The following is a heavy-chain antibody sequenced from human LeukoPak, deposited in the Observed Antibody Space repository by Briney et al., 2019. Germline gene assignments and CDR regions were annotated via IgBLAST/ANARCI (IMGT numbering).Heavy chain of an antibody. CDR3: ARGDDFSGDH. D-gene: IGHD1-1*01. CDR2: IHPEGNEK. Sequence: PGGSLRLSCAVSGFTFSNFWMSWVRQAPGRGLEWVANIHPEGNEKYHVESVKGRFTISRGNTKNLLFLQMNALRVEDTAVYYCARGDDFSGDHWGQGTLVTVSS. V-gene: IGHV3-7*04. J-gene: IGHJ4*02. CDR1: GFTFSNFW.